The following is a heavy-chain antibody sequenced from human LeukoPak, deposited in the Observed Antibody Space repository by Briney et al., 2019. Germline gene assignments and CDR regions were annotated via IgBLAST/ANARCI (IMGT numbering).Heavy chain of an antibody. Sequence: ASVKVSCKASGYTFTGYYKHWVRQAPGQGLEWMGWINPNSGGTNYAQKFQGWVTMTRDTSISTAYMELSRLRSDDTAAYYCAREGLIAVAGTYYYYGMDVWGQGTTVTVSS. J-gene: IGHJ6*02. CDR1: GYTFTGYY. CDR2: INPNSGGT. V-gene: IGHV1-2*04. D-gene: IGHD6-19*01. CDR3: AREGLIAVAGTYYYYGMDV.